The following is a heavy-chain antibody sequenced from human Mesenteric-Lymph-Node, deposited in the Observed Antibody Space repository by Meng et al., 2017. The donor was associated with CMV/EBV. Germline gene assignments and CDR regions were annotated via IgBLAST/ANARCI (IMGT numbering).Heavy chain of an antibody. D-gene: IGHD2-2*01. CDR1: GGYVSSGSFY. J-gene: IGHJ6*02. CDR3: ARRGSMGSYYYYGMDV. CDR2: IYYSGST. V-gene: IGHV4-39*01. Sequence: GSLRLSCTVSGGYVSSGSFYWSWIRQPPGKGLEWIGSIYYSGSTYYNPSLKSRVTISVDTSKNQFSLKLSSVTAADTAVYYCARRGSMGSYYYYGMDVWGQGTTVTVSS.